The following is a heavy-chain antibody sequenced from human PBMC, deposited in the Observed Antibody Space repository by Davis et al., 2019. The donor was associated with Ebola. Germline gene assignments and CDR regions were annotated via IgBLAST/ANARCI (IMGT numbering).Heavy chain of an antibody. J-gene: IGHJ6*02. Sequence: SEALSLTCAVYGGSFSGYYRSWIRQPPGKGLEWIGEINHSGSTNYNPSLKSRVTISVDTSKNQFSLKLSSVTAADTAVYYCARLADYYYYSMDVWGQGTTVTVSS. V-gene: IGHV4-34*01. CDR3: ARLADYYYYSMDV. CDR1: GGSFSGYY. CDR2: INHSGST. D-gene: IGHD6-6*01.